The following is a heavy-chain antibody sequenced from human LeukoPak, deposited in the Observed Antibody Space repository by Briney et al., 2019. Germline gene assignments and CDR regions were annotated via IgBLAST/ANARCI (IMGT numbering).Heavy chain of an antibody. CDR2: IYPSDSIT. D-gene: IGHD4-17*01. Sequence: GESLKISCKTSGYDFSTKWIGWVRQMPGKGLEWMGIIYPSDSITKYNPSFQGHVTISADTSINTAYLQWRSLKASDTAMYYCARLAPGYADYWFDPWGQGTLVTVSS. J-gene: IGHJ5*02. V-gene: IGHV5-51*01. CDR3: ARLAPGYADYWFDP. CDR1: GYDFSTKW.